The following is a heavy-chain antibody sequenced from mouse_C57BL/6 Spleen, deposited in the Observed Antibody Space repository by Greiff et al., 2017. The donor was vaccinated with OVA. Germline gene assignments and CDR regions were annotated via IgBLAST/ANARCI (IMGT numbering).Heavy chain of an antibody. CDR3: AREGTRDAMDY. D-gene: IGHD2-14*01. J-gene: IGHJ4*01. V-gene: IGHV1-39*01. CDR2: LNPNYGTP. CDR1: GYSFTDYN. Sequence: EVQLHQSGPELVKPGASVKISCTASGYSFTDYNMNWVKPSNGKSLEWLGVLNPNYGTPSYNQKFKGKATLTVDQSSSTAYMQLNSLTSEDAAVYDCAREGTRDAMDYWGQGTSVTVSS.